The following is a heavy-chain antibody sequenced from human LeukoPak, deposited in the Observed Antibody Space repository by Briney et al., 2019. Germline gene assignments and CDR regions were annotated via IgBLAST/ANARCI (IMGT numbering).Heavy chain of an antibody. D-gene: IGHD5-18*01. V-gene: IGHV3-23*01. J-gene: IGHJ4*02. CDR1: GFTFSNYD. Sequence: GGSLRLSCAASGFTFSNYDMSWVRQAPGKGLEWVSVISGSGGSRYYADSVRRRFTISRDNSKSTLYLQMSSLRAEDTAVYYCAKLRGYLADYLDYWGQGSLVSVSS. CDR2: ISGSGGSR. CDR3: AKLRGYLADYLDY.